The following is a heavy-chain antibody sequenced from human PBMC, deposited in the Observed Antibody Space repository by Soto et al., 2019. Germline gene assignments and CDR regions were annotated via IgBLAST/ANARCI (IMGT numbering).Heavy chain of an antibody. V-gene: IGHV4-31*03. CDR3: ARVLVTGINWFDP. CDR2: IYYSGST. J-gene: IGHJ5*02. D-gene: IGHD2-21*02. CDR1: GGSISSGGYY. Sequence: SETLSLTCTVSGGSISSGGYYWSWIRQHPGKGLEWIGYIYYSGSTYYNPSLKSRVTISVDTSKNQFSLKLSSVTAADTAVYYCARVLVTGINWFDPWGQGTLVTVSS.